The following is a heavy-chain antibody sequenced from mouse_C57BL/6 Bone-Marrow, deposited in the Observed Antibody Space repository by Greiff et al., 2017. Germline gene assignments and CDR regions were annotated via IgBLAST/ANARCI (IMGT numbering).Heavy chain of an antibody. V-gene: IGHV1-72*01. Sequence: QVQLQQPGAELVKPGASVTLSCKASGYTFTSYWMHWVKQRPGRGLEWIGRIDPNGSGTNYTEKFKSKATLTVDKPSSIAYMKISSLTAEDSAIYYCAREGLLQYWGQGTLVTVSA. CDR2: IDPNGSGT. CDR3: AREGLLQY. J-gene: IGHJ3*01. CDR1: GYTFTSYW. D-gene: IGHD1-1*01.